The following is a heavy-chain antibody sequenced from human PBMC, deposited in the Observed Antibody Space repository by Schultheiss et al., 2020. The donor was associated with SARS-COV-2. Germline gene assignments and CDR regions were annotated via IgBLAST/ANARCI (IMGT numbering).Heavy chain of an antibody. D-gene: IGHD1-7*01. CDR3: ARGGTTLYYYYGMDV. Sequence: GGSLRLSCAASGFTFSSYGMHWVRQAPGKGLEWVAVIWYDGSNKYYADSVKGRFTISRDNSKNTLYLQMNSLRAEDTAVYYCARGGTTLYYYYGMDVWGQGTTVTVSS. CDR1: GFTFSSYG. CDR2: IWYDGSNK. V-gene: IGHV3-33*01. J-gene: IGHJ6*02.